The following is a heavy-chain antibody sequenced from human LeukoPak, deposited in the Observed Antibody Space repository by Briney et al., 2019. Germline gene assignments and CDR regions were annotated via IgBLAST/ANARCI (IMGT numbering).Heavy chain of an antibody. Sequence: GGSLRLSCAASGFTFRSYGMHWVRQAPGKGLEWVAVISYDGSNKYYADSVKGRFTISRDNSKNTLYLQMNSLRAEDTAVYYCAKDQKGLNDYWGQGTLVTVSS. D-gene: IGHD2-8*01. CDR3: AKDQKGLNDY. CDR2: ISYDGSNK. J-gene: IGHJ4*02. V-gene: IGHV3-30*18. CDR1: GFTFRSYG.